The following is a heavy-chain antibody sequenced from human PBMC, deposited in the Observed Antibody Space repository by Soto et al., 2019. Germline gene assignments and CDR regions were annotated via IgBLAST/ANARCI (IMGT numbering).Heavy chain of an antibody. CDR1: GFTYSTYT. J-gene: IGHJ4*02. CDR3: ARGPQGGSSWYVLFDY. D-gene: IGHD6-13*01. V-gene: IGHV3-30-3*01. CDR2: ISYDGNNK. Sequence: SLRLSCAASGFTYSTYTMHWVRQAPGKGLEWVAVISYDGNNKFYADSVKGRFTISRDSTKQTLYLQMNSLRPDDTAVYYCARGPQGGSSWYVLFDYWGQGTLVTVSS.